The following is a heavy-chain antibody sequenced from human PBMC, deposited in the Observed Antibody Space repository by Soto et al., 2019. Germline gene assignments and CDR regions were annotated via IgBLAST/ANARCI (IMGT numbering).Heavy chain of an antibody. J-gene: IGHJ3*01. CDR1: GFSFSRYG. D-gene: IGHD3-22*01. V-gene: IGHV3-30*18. CDR3: SKAMIGSYDSDALDV. Sequence: QVQLVESGGGVVQPGRSLRLSCAASGFSFSRYGIHWVRQAPGKGLEWVAVISYDESTTFYADSVKGRFTISRDNSKNTLFLQMNSLRPEDTAGYYWSKAMIGSYDSDALDVWGQGTMVTVSS. CDR2: ISYDESTT.